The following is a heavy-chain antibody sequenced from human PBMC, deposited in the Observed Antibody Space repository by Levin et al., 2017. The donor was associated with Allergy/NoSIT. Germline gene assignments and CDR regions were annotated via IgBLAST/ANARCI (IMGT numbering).Heavy chain of an antibody. CDR3: AREPNAFDI. Sequence: SETLSLTCSVSGVSVTSGSYYWSWVRQPPGKGLEWIGYIYYNFSTNYNPSLKSRVTMSVDTSNNQFSLRLSSVNAADTAMYYCAREPNAFDIWGQGTMVTVSS. J-gene: IGHJ3*02. V-gene: IGHV4-61*01. CDR2: IYYNFST. CDR1: GVSVTSGSYY.